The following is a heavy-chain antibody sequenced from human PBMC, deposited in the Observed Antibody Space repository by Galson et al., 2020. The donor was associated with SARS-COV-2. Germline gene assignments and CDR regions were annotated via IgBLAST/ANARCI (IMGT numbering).Heavy chain of an antibody. D-gene: IGHD3-10*01. V-gene: IGHV1-3*01. CDR1: GYTLTNYA. CDR2: INAGNGNT. CDR3: ARALLWFGEPNWFDP. J-gene: IGHJ5*02. Sequence: ASVKVYCKASGYTLTNYAMHWVRQDPGQRLEWMGWINAGNGNTKYSQKFQGRVTITRDTSASTAYMELSSLRSEDTAVYYCARALLWFGEPNWFDPWGQGTLVTVSS.